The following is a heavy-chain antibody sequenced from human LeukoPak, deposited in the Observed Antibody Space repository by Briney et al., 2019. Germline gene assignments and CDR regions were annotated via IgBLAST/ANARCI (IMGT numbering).Heavy chain of an antibody. CDR3: TTVRADYDSSGYEEYFQH. J-gene: IGHJ1*01. Sequence: GGSLRLSCAASGFTFSNAWMSWVRQAPGKGLEWVGCIKSKTDGGTTDYAAPVKGRSTISRDDSKNTLYLQMNSLKTEDTAVYYCTTVRADYDSSGYEEYFQHWGQGTLVTVSS. CDR1: GFTFSNAW. V-gene: IGHV3-15*01. D-gene: IGHD3-22*01. CDR2: IKSKTDGGTT.